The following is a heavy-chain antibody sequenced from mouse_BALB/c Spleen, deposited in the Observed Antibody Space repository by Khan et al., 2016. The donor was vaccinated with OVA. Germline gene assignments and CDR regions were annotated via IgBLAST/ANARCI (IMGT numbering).Heavy chain of an antibody. J-gene: IGHJ3*01. V-gene: IGHV1S81*02. CDR1: GYTFSSYY. Sequence: QVQLQQSGAELVKPGASVKLSCKASGYTFSSYYMYWVKQRPGQGLEWIGGINPTNGGTNFNEKFKTKATLTVDKSSSTAYMQLSSLTSEDSAVYYCTRSGYANAFAYWGQGTLVTVSA. CDR2: INPTNGGT. CDR3: TRSGYANAFAY. D-gene: IGHD2-10*02.